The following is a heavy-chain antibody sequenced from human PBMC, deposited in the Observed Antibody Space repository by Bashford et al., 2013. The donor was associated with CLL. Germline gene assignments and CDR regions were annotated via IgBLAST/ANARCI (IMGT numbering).Heavy chain of an antibody. Sequence: ASVKVSCKASGHTFTSYDIAWVRQALDKGLSGWMDLQCNTHYAQKFQGRVTMTTDISTNTAYMELMSLRSDDTAVYYCARNGDGLKYWGRRDNGHRLL. J-gene: IGHJ3*01. D-gene: IGHD4-17*01. CDR2: LQCNT. CDR3: ARNGDGLKY. CDR1: GHTFTSYD. V-gene: IGHV1-18*01.